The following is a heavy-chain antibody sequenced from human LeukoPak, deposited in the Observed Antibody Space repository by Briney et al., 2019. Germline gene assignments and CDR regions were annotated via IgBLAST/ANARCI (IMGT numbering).Heavy chain of an antibody. J-gene: IGHJ4*02. V-gene: IGHV1-2*06. Sequence: ASVKVSCKASGYTFTGYYMHWVRQAPGQGLEWMGRINPNSGGTNYAQKFQGRVTMTRDTSISTAYMELSRLRSDDTAVYYCAGDYYGSGSYYGNFDYWGQGTLVTVSS. D-gene: IGHD3-10*01. CDR3: AGDYYGSGSYYGNFDY. CDR2: INPNSGGT. CDR1: GYTFTGYY.